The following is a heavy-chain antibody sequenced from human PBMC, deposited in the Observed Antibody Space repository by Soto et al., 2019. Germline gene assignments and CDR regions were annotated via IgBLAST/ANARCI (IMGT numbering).Heavy chain of an antibody. V-gene: IGHV4-34*01. D-gene: IGHD3-9*01. CDR2: INHSGST. CDR1: GGSFSGYY. Sequence: SETLSLTCAVYGGSFSGYYWSWIRQPPGKGLEWIGEINHSGSTNYNPSLKSRVTISVDTSKNQFSLKLSSVTAADTAVYYCARGRVTGYQSRYFDLWGRGTLVTVSS. J-gene: IGHJ2*01. CDR3: ARGRVTGYQSRYFDL.